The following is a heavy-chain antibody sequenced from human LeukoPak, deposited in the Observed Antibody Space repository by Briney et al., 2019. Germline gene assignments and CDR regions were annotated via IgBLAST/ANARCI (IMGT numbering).Heavy chain of an antibody. CDR2: ISGSGGST. J-gene: IGHJ6*03. CDR3: AKGSYYDSSGLRVVDIDYYMDV. V-gene: IGHV3-23*01. Sequence: GGSLRLSCAAYGFTFSSYSMNWVRQAPGKGLEWVSVISGSGGSTYYADSVKGWFTISRDNYKNTLYLQMNSLRAEDTAIYYCAKGSYYDSSGLRVVDIDYYMDVWGKGTTVTVSS. D-gene: IGHD3-22*01. CDR1: GFTFSSYS.